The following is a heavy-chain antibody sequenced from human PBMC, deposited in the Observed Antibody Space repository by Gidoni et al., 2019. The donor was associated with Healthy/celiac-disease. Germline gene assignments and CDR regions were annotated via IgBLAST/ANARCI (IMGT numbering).Heavy chain of an antibody. CDR3: AKSRDGYNYFFDY. D-gene: IGHD5-12*01. Sequence: QVQLVESGGGVVQPGRSLRLSCAASGFTFSSYGMHWVRQAPGKGLGWVAVISYDGSNKYYAYSVKGRFTISRDNSKNTLYLQMNSLRAEDTAVYYCAKSRDGYNYFFDYWGQGTLVTVSS. V-gene: IGHV3-30*18. J-gene: IGHJ4*02. CDR1: GFTFSSYG. CDR2: ISYDGSNK.